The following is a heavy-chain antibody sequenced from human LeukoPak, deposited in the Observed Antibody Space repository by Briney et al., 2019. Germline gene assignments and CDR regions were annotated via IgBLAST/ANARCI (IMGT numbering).Heavy chain of an antibody. J-gene: IGHJ4*02. Sequence: SETLSLTCTVSGGSISSYYWSWLRQPAGKGLEWIGRIYTSGSTNYNPSLESRVTMSVDTSKNHFSLKLSSVTAADTAVYYCARDRIMVALGSGYYPNDYWGQGTLVTVSS. CDR3: ARDRIMVALGSGYYPNDY. CDR2: IYTSGST. CDR1: GGSISSYY. V-gene: IGHV4-4*07. D-gene: IGHD3-22*01.